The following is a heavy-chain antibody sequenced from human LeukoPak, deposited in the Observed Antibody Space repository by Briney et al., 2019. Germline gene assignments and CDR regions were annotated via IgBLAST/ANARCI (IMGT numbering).Heavy chain of an antibody. CDR1: GGTFSSYA. D-gene: IGHD4-17*01. CDR3: ARADYGDAFDI. J-gene: IGHJ3*02. CDR2: IIPIFGIA. Sequence: SVKVSCKASGGTFSSYAISWVRQAPGQGLEWMGRIIPIFGIANYARKFQGRVTITADKSTSTAYMELSSLRSEDTAVYYCARADYGDAFDIWGQGTMVTVSS. V-gene: IGHV1-69*04.